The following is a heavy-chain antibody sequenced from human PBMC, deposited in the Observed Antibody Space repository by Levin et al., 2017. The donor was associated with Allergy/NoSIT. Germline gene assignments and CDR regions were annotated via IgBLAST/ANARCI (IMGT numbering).Heavy chain of an antibody. V-gene: IGHV4-38-2*01. D-gene: IGHD1-20*01. Sequence: SETLSLTCDVSGYSISSGYYWGWIRQSPGKGLEWIGSIFHSGTTYYNPSLKSRVTISVDTSKNQFSLKLTFLTAADTAVYYCVRSWFNWNSHYYHYYMDAWGKGTTVTVSS. J-gene: IGHJ6*03. CDR2: IFHSGTT. CDR1: GYSISSGYY. CDR3: VRSWFNWNSHYYHYYMDA.